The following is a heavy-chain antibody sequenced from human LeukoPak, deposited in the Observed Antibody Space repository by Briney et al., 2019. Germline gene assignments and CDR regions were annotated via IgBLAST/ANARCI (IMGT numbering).Heavy chain of an antibody. CDR3: AKDRGSYSATADS. CDR2: IWYDGTNK. D-gene: IGHD1-26*01. J-gene: IGHJ5*01. V-gene: IGHV3-33*06. CDR1: GFTFSDYG. Sequence: GGSLRLSCAASGFTFSDYGIHWVRQAPGKGLEWVAVIWYDGTNKYYGDSVKGRFTISRDNSKNTLYLQMNSLRAEDTAVYYCAKDRGSYSATADSWGQGTLVTVSS.